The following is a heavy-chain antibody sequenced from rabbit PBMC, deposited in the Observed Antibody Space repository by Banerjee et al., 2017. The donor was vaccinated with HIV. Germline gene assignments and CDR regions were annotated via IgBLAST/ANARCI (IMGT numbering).Heavy chain of an antibody. CDR3: ARTSYGGDGYTT. CDR1: GFSFSNKYV. D-gene: IGHD7-1*01. J-gene: IGHJ6*01. CDR2: INTSSGNT. V-gene: IGHV1S45*01. Sequence: QEQLEESGGDLVKPEGSLTLTCTASGFSFSNKYVMCWVRQAPGKGLEWIACINTSSGNTVYASWAKGRSTVSKTSSTTVTLQMTSLTAADTATYFCARTSYGGDGYTTWGPGTLVTVS.